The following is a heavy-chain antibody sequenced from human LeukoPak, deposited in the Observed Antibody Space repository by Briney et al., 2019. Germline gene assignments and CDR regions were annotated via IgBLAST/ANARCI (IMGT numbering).Heavy chain of an antibody. CDR3: ARTLRNSSGWLNPKVPFDY. CDR2: IYYSGST. J-gene: IGHJ4*02. V-gene: IGHV4-59*01. CDR1: GGSISSYY. D-gene: IGHD6-19*01. Sequence: PSETLSLTCTVSGGSISSYYWSWIRQPPGKGLEWIGYIYYSGSTNYNPSLKSRVTISVDTSKNQFSLKLSSVTAADTAVYYCARTLRNSSGWLNPKVPFDYWGQGTLVTVSS.